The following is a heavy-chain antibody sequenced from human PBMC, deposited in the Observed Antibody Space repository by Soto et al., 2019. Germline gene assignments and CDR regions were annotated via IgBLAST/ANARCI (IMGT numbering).Heavy chain of an antibody. Sequence: QVQLQQWGAGLLKPSETLSLTCAVYGGSFSGYYWSWIRQPPGKGLEWIGEINHSGSTNYNPSLKGRVTISVDTSKNQFSLKLSSVTAADTAVYYCARGRHYYYGSGRAFDYWGQGTLVTVSS. CDR3: ARGRHYYYGSGRAFDY. CDR2: INHSGST. J-gene: IGHJ4*02. D-gene: IGHD3-10*01. V-gene: IGHV4-34*01. CDR1: GGSFSGYY.